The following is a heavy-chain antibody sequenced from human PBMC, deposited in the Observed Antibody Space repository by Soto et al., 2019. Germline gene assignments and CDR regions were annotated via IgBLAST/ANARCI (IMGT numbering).Heavy chain of an antibody. J-gene: IGHJ4*02. CDR3: AHRRVRDRSGEHFDS. D-gene: IGHD6-19*01. CDR2: LCWDDDK. V-gene: IGHV2-5*02. CDR1: GFSLNTNAVG. Sequence: QIILKESGPTLVKPTQTRTLTCTFSGFSLNTNAVGVAWIRQPPGKALEWLALLCWDDDKRYSPSLKSRLTSTTDTSKSQVVLTMTNMDPEDTATYYCAHRRVRDRSGEHFDSWGQGTLVTVSS.